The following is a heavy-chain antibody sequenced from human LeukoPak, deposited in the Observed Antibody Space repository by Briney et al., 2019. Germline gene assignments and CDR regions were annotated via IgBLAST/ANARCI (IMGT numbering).Heavy chain of an antibody. Sequence: ASVKVSCKASGYTFTGYYMHWVRQAPGQGLEWMGWINPNSGGTNYAQKFQGRVTMTRDTSISTAYMELSRLRSDDTAVCYCAREAPPGTMVRGGIDYWGQGTLVTVSS. V-gene: IGHV1-2*02. CDR1: GYTFTGYY. D-gene: IGHD3-10*01. J-gene: IGHJ4*02. CDR2: INPNSGGT. CDR3: AREAPPGTMVRGGIDY.